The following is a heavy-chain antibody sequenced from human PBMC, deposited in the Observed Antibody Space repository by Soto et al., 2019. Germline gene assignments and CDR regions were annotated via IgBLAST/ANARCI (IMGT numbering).Heavy chain of an antibody. CDR3: TTANPSERRGRWGFWYFDL. Sequence: EVQLVESGGGLVKPGGSLRLSCAASGFTFSNAWMSWVRQAPGKGLEWVGRIKSKTDGGTTDYAAPVKGRFTISRDDSKNTLYLQMNSLKTEDTAVYYCTTANPSERRGRWGFWYFDLWGRGTLVTVSP. J-gene: IGHJ2*01. CDR1: GFTFSNAW. D-gene: IGHD1-1*01. CDR2: IKSKTDGGTT. V-gene: IGHV3-15*01.